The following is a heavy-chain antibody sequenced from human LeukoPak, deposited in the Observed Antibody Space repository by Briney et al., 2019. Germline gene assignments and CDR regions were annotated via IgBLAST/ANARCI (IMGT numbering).Heavy chain of an antibody. CDR3: AGVEDSSGYYYIDY. CDR1: GYSISSDYY. J-gene: IGHJ4*02. CDR2: VYHSGST. D-gene: IGHD3-22*01. V-gene: IGHV4-38-2*02. Sequence: SETLSLTCTVSGYSISSDYYWGWIRQPPGKGLGWIGSVYHSGSTYYNPSLRSRGTISGDTSKNQFSRKLSSVTAADTAVYYCAGVEDSSGYYYIDYWGQGTLVTVSS.